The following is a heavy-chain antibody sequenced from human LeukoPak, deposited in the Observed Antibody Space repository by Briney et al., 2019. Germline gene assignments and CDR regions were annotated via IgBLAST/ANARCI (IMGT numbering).Heavy chain of an antibody. V-gene: IGHV4-39*01. CDR2: IYYSGST. CDR1: GGSISSNSYY. D-gene: IGHD6-19*01. CDR3: AGQELAGRVDY. J-gene: IGHJ4*02. Sequence: PSETLSLTCAVSGGSISSNSYYWGWIRQPPGKGLEWIGSIYYSGSTYYKSSLKSRVTISVDTSKNQFSLKLSSVTAADTAVYYCAGQELAGRVDYWGQGTLVTVSS.